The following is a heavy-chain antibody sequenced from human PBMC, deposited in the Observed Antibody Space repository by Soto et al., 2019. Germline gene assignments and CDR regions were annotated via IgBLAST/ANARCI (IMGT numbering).Heavy chain of an antibody. D-gene: IGHD2-21*01. CDR1: GYTFNTYW. CDR2: IYPGDSDT. CDR3: ARQKLWMATINNDAFDV. Sequence: GESLKISCRGTGYTFNTYWIGWVRQMPGKGLEWMGFIYPGDSDTTYSPSFQGQVTISVDKSISTAYLQWSSLKVSDTAIYYCARQKLWMATINNDAFDVWGQGTKVTVSS. V-gene: IGHV5-51*01. J-gene: IGHJ3*01.